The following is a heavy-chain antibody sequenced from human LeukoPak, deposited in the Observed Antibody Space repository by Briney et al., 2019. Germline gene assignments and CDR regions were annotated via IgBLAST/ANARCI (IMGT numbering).Heavy chain of an antibody. D-gene: IGHD3-3*01. Sequence: GGSLRLSCAASGFTFSSYWMHWVRQAPGKGLEWVANIKQDGSEKYYVDSVKGRFTISRDNAKNSLYLQMNSLRAEDTAVYYCARRGIRAGRITIFGVVDRPFDYWGQGTLVTVSS. CDR2: IKQDGSEK. V-gene: IGHV3-7*01. CDR3: ARRGIRAGRITIFGVVDRPFDY. J-gene: IGHJ4*02. CDR1: GFTFSSYW.